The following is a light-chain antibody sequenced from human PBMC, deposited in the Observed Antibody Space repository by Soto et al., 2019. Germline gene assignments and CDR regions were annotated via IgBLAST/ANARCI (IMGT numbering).Light chain of an antibody. V-gene: IGKV3-15*01. J-gene: IGKJ1*01. Sequence: EIVMTQSPDTLSVSPGERATLSCRASQSVSRNLAWYQQKPGQAPSLFIYGASTRATGIPARFSGSGSGTEFTLTISSLQSEDVAVYFCQQYNNWPRTFGQGTKVEIK. CDR1: QSVSRN. CDR3: QQYNNWPRT. CDR2: GAS.